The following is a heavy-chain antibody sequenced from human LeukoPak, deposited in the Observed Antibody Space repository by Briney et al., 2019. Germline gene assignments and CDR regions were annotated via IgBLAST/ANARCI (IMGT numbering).Heavy chain of an antibody. Sequence: ASVKVSCKASGYTFTSYYMHWVRQAPGQGLEWMGIINPSGGSTSYAQKFQGRVTMTRDTSTSTVYMELSSLRSGDTAVYYCARETDYCSSTSCPFDYWGQGTLVTVSS. CDR2: INPSGGST. V-gene: IGHV1-46*01. D-gene: IGHD2-2*01. CDR3: ARETDYCSSTSCPFDY. J-gene: IGHJ4*02. CDR1: GYTFTSYY.